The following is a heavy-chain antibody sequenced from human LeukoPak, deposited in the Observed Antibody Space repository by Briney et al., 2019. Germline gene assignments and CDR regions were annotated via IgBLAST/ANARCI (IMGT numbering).Heavy chain of an antibody. Sequence: PGGSVRLSCAASGFTFNEYNMHCLRGAPGKGLEWVSSINTNSNYILYAHSMKGRFTISRDNAENSVFLQMNSLRPEDTAVYFCTRADRRVSLDRGRLLSESYFDLWGRGTLVTVSS. D-gene: IGHD3-10*01. J-gene: IGHJ2*01. CDR2: INTNSNYI. V-gene: IGHV3-21*01. CDR1: GFTFNEYN. CDR3: TRADRRVSLDRGRLLSESYFDL.